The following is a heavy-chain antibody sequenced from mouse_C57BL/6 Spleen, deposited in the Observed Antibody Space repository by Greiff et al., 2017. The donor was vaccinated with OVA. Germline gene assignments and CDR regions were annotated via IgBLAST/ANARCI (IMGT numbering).Heavy chain of an antibody. CDR1: GYSFTSYY. D-gene: IGHD3-2*02. J-gene: IGHJ3*01. CDR3: ASGRNPWFAY. Sequence: VQLQQSGPELVKPGASVKISCKASGYSFTSYYIHWVKQRPGQGLEWIGWIYPGSGNTKYNEKFKGKATLTADTSSSTAYMQLSSLTSEDSAVYYCASGRNPWFAYWGQGTLVTVSA. CDR2: IYPGSGNT. V-gene: IGHV1-66*01.